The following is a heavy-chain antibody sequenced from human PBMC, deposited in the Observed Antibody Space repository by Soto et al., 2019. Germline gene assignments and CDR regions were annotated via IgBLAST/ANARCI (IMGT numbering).Heavy chain of an antibody. Sequence: GASVKVSCKASGYTFTGYYMHWVRQAPGQGLEWMGWINPNSGGTNYAQKFQGWVTMTRATSITTAYMKLSRLRSDATAGTYIAREFGGTATAGGGAKNGLDLWGQGTLVTVSS. D-gene: IGHD3-16*01. CDR1: GYTFTGYY. CDR2: INPNSGGT. J-gene: IGHJ5*02. V-gene: IGHV1-2*04. CDR3: AREFGGTATAGGGAKNGLDL.